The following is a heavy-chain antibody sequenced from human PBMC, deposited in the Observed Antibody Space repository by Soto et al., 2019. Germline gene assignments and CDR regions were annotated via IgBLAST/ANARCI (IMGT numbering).Heavy chain of an antibody. CDR1: GFTFSGSA. CDR3: TRHYYDSSGYYSGISN. Sequence: GGSLRLSCAASGFTFSGSALHWVRHASGKGQEWVGRIRSKADSYATAYAASVKGRFTISRDDSLNTTYLQMNSLKTEDTAVYYCTRHYYDSSGYYSGISNWGQGTLVTVSS. D-gene: IGHD3-22*01. J-gene: IGHJ4*02. CDR2: IRSKADSYAT. V-gene: IGHV3-73*01.